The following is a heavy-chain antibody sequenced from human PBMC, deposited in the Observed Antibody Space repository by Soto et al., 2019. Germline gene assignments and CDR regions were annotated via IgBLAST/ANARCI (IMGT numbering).Heavy chain of an antibody. V-gene: IGHV3-23*01. CDR2: ISGSGGST. Sequence: GGSLRLSCAASGFTFSSYAMSWVRQAPGKGLEWVSAISGSGGSTYYADSVKGRFTISRDNSKNTLYLQMNSLRAKDTAVYYCAKVSGIYDILTGYHPGGYFDYWGQGTLVTVSS. CDR1: GFTFSSYA. J-gene: IGHJ4*02. D-gene: IGHD3-9*01. CDR3: AKVSGIYDILTGYHPGGYFDY.